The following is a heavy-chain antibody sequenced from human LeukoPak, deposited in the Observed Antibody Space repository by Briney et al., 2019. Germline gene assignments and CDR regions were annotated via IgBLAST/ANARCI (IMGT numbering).Heavy chain of an antibody. D-gene: IGHD6-13*01. CDR2: ISGSGGST. Sequence: PGGSLRLSCAASGFTFRSFAMSWVRHDPGKGLEWVSAISGSGGSTYHADSVKGRFTISRDNSKSTLFLQMNSLRGEDTALYYCAKDHGSAAAGTGVLDYWGQGTLVTVSS. J-gene: IGHJ4*02. V-gene: IGHV3-23*01. CDR1: GFTFRSFA. CDR3: AKDHGSAAAGTGVLDY.